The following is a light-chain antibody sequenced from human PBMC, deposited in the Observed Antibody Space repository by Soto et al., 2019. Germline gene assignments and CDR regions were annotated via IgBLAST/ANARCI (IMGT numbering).Light chain of an antibody. J-gene: IGKJ1*01. CDR1: QSISSW. CDR3: QQYTDWPTT. Sequence: DTQITQSPSTLSVSVVYRFNITCRASQSISSWLAWYQQKPGKAPKLLIYDASALPRGVPSRFSGGGSGTDFTLTVTSLQSEDFGIYYCQQYTDWPTTFGQGTKVDI. V-gene: IGKV1-5*01. CDR2: DAS.